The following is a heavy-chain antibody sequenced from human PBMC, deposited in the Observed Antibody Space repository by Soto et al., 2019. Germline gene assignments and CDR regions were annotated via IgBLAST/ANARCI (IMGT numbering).Heavy chain of an antibody. D-gene: IGHD6-13*01. V-gene: IGHV5-10-1*01. CDR2: IDPSDSYT. J-gene: IGHJ3*02. Sequence: GESLKISCKGSGYSFTSYWISWVRQMPGKGLEWMGRIDPSDSYTNYSPSFQGHVTISADKSISTAYLQWSSLKASDTAMYYCARSWGGSSQEDAFDIWGQGTMVTVSS. CDR1: GYSFTSYW. CDR3: ARSWGGSSQEDAFDI.